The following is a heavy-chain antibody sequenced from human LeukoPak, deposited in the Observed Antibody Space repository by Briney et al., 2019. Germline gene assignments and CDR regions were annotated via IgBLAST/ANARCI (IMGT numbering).Heavy chain of an antibody. J-gene: IGHJ3*02. CDR2: ISRSSSTI. V-gene: IGHV3-48*02. CDR1: GFTFSSYS. D-gene: IGHD3-22*01. Sequence: PGGSLRLSCAASGFTFSSYSMNWVRQAPGKGLEWVSYISRSSSTIYYADSVKGRFTISRDNAKNSLYLQMNSLRDEDTAVYYCARVGRGYYDSSGFSDAFDIWGQGTMVTVSS. CDR3: ARVGRGYYDSSGFSDAFDI.